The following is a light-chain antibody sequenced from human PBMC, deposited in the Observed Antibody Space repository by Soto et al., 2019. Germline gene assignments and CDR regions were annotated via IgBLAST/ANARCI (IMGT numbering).Light chain of an antibody. V-gene: IGLV1-44*01. CDR1: SSNIGRNS. CDR2: SNS. J-gene: IGLJ1*01. CDR3: QSYDSSLSGV. Sequence: QSVLTQPPSASETPEQRVTISCSGSSSNIGRNSVNWYQHLPGTAPKLLIYSNSNRPSGVPDRFSGSKSGTSASLAITGLQAEDEADYYCQSYDSSLSGVFGTGTKLTVL.